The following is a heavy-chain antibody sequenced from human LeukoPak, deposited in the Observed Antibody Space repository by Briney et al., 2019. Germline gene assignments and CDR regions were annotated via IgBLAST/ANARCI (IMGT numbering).Heavy chain of an antibody. CDR2: IYYSGST. J-gene: IGHJ3*02. V-gene: IGHV4-39*07. D-gene: IGHD3-16*01. CDR3: ARDGGGQYDAFDI. CDR1: GGSISSSYY. Sequence: SETLSLTCTVSGGSISSSYYWGWIRQPPGKGLEWIGSIYYSGSTYYNPSLKSRVTISVDTSKNQFSLKLSSVTAADTAVYYCARDGGGQYDAFDIWGQGTMVTVSS.